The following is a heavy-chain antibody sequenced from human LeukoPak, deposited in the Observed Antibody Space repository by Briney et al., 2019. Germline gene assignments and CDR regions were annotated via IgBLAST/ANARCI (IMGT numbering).Heavy chain of an antibody. D-gene: IGHD2-2*01. CDR1: GGSFSDYY. Sequence: PSETLSLTCAVYGGSFSDYYWSWIRQHPGKGLEWIGEINHSGSTNYNPSLKSRVTISVDTSKNQFSLKLSSVTAADTAVYYCARAVGWYQLDYWGQGTPVTVSS. CDR2: INHSGST. J-gene: IGHJ4*02. CDR3: ARAVGWYQLDY. V-gene: IGHV4-34*01.